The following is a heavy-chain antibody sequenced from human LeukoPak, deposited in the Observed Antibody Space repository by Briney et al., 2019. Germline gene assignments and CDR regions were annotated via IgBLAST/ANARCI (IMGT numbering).Heavy chain of an antibody. V-gene: IGHV3-21*01. J-gene: IGHJ4*02. CDR3: ARDRVSYYYDSSGYYYVEGGYYFDY. Sequence: GGSLRLSCAASGFTFSNAWMHWVRQAPGKGLEWVSSISSSSSYIYYADSVKGRFTISRDNAKNSLYLQMNSLRAEDTAVYYCARDRVSYYYDSSGYYYVEGGYYFDYWGQGTLVTVSS. CDR1: GFTFSNAW. D-gene: IGHD3-22*01. CDR2: ISSSSSYI.